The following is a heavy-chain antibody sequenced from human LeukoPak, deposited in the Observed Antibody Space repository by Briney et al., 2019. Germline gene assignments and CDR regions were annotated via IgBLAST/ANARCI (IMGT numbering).Heavy chain of an antibody. CDR2: ISYIGST. CDR3: ARDLVTVTKGFDI. D-gene: IGHD4-17*01. Sequence: PSETLSLTCAVSDESFSSHYWTWIRRPPGKGLEWIGYISYIGSTNYNPSLKSRVTISIDTSKNQFSLRLSSVTAADTAVYYCARDLVTVTKGFDIWGQGTMVSVSS. J-gene: IGHJ3*02. CDR1: DESFSSHY. V-gene: IGHV4-59*11.